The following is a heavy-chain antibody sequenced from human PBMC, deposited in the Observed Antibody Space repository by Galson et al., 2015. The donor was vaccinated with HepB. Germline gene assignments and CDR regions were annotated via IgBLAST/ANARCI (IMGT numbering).Heavy chain of an antibody. CDR1: GFTFSSYA. CDR2: ISGSGGST. J-gene: IGHJ4*02. D-gene: IGHD2-15*01. CDR3: AKSAGNCSGGSCYFYYLNY. Sequence: SLRLSCAASGFTFSSYAMSWVRQAPGKGLEWVSAISGSGGSTYYADSVKGRFTISRDNSKNTLYLQMNSLRAEDTAVYYCAKSAGNCSGGSCYFYYLNYGGRGPWS. V-gene: IGHV3-23*01.